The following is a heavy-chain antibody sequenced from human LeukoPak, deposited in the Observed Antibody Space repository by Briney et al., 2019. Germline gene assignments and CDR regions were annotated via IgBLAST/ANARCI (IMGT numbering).Heavy chain of an antibody. CDR3: ARVLRYCSSTSRSLDY. CDR2: ISSSSSYI. CDR1: GFTFSSYS. V-gene: IGHV3-21*01. Sequence: GGSLRLSCAASGFTFSSYSMNWVRQAPGKGLEWVSSISSSSSYIYYADSVKGRFTISRDNAKNSLYLQMNSLRAEDTAVYYCARVLRYCSSTSRSLDYWGQGTLVTVSS. J-gene: IGHJ4*02. D-gene: IGHD2-2*01.